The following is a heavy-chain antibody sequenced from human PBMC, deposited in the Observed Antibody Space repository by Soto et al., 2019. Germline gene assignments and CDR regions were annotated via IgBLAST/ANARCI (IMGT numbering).Heavy chain of an antibody. Sequence: QVQLVQSGAELKKPGSSVKVSCKASGGNFSDHGISWVRQAPGQGLEWMGGIIPLFGTTNYAHKFKGRVTITADESTSTVYMELTSLTFEDTAIYYWATALGTSWYNWFDPWGQGTLVIVSS. J-gene: IGHJ5*02. V-gene: IGHV1-69*01. D-gene: IGHD2-2*01. CDR3: ATALGTSWYNWFDP. CDR2: IIPLFGTT. CDR1: GGNFSDHG.